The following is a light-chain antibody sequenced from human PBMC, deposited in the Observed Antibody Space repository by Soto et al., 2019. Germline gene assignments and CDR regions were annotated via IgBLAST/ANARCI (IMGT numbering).Light chain of an antibody. J-gene: IGKJ5*01. Sequence: QMTKSHSTLSASVGDRVTITCRASQTIRSLLAWYQQKPGKAPKALIYDASRLGSGVPSRFSGSGSGTEFTLTISSLQPDDFATYYCQQYQTYATFGQGTRLEI. CDR2: DAS. CDR1: QTIRSL. CDR3: QQYQTYAT. V-gene: IGKV1-5*01.